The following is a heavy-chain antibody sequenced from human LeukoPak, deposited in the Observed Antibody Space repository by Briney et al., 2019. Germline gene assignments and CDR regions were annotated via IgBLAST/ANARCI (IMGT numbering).Heavy chain of an antibody. J-gene: IGHJ4*02. CDR2: IYHSGST. D-gene: IGHD4-11*01. Sequence: SETLSLTCTVSGGSISSGGYYWSWIRQPPGKGLEWIGYIYHSGSTYYNPSLKSRVTISVDRSKNQFSLKLSSVTAADTAVYYCARTSNYGDIDYWGQGTLVTVSS. CDR3: ARTSNYGDIDY. V-gene: IGHV4-30-2*02. CDR1: GGSISSGGYY.